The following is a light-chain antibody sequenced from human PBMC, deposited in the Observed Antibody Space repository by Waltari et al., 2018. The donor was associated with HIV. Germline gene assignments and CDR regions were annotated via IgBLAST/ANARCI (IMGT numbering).Light chain of an antibody. Sequence: QSALTQPASVSGSPGQSITISCTGTSSAVGSYNLVSWYQQHPGKAPQLMIYEVSKRPSGVSNRFSGSKSGNTASLTISGLQAEDEADYYCCSYVGWSTILYVFGTGTKVTVL. J-gene: IGLJ1*01. CDR2: EVS. CDR1: SSAVGSYNL. CDR3: CSYVGWSTILYV. V-gene: IGLV2-23*02.